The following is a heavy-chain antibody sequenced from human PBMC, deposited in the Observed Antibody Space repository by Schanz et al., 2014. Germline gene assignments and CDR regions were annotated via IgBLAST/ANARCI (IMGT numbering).Heavy chain of an antibody. Sequence: QVQLVQSGAEAKKPGASVKVSCKASGYTFTSYGISWVRQAPGQGLEWVGWISGYTGNTKYGQKVQGRVTMTADTSTNTAYMELRSLRSDDTAVYYCARDAADFYDILTEEDYWGQGTLXTVSS. CDR1: GYTFTSYG. V-gene: IGHV1-18*01. CDR2: ISGYTGNT. D-gene: IGHD3-9*01. J-gene: IGHJ4*02. CDR3: ARDAADFYDILTEEDY.